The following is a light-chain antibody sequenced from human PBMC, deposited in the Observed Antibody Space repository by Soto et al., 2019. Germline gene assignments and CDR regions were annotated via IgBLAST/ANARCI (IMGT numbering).Light chain of an antibody. V-gene: IGKV1-39*01. CDR1: QGIRAY. CDR3: QQSYNTPRT. J-gene: IGKJ4*01. Sequence: DIQMTQSPSSLTAAVGDRVTITCRASQGIRAYLNWYQQKPGKAPNLLIYAASSLQSGVPSRFSASGSGTDFTLTITNLQPEDLATYYCQQSYNTPRTFGGGTKVEIK. CDR2: AAS.